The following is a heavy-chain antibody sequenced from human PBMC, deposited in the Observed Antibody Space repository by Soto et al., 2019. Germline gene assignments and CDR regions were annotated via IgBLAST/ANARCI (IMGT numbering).Heavy chain of an antibody. V-gene: IGHV4-30-2*06. CDR3: VRESTTSGPNWFDT. J-gene: IGHJ5*02. CDR2: IYHSGST. D-gene: IGHD1-1*01. Sequence: PSETLSLTCSVSGGSINSGRSSWNWIRQSPGKGLEWIAYIYHSGSTYYNPSLKSRVTISVDRSENQFSPKLTSVTAADTAVYYCVRESTTSGPNWFDTWGPGILVTVSS. CDR1: GGSINSGRSS.